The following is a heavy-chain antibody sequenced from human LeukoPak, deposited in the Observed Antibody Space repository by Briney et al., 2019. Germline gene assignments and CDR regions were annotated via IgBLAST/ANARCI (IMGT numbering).Heavy chain of an antibody. J-gene: IGHJ4*02. D-gene: IGHD5-24*01. V-gene: IGHV3-69-1*01. CDR2: I. CDR3: ARVWRQQSELDH. Sequence: GGSLRLSCAASGFTFSDYYMSWVRQAPGKGLEWVSFIKGRFTISRDNAKKSFYLQMNSLRAEDTAVYYCARVWRQQSELDHWGQGTLVIVSS. CDR1: GFTFSDYY.